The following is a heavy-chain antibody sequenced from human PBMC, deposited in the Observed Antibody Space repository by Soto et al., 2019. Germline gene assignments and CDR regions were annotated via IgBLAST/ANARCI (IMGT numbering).Heavy chain of an antibody. V-gene: IGHV3-21*06. CDR1: GFSFSSHS. J-gene: IGHJ5*02. CDR2: ISSRSSLI. CDR3: ARERGEYDSGWYIDR. Sequence: GGSLRLSCAASGFSFSSHSFNWVRQAPGQGLERVAYISSRSSLILYADSVRGRFVISRDNALNSLYLQMNSPRDEDTAIYYCARERGEYDSGWYIDRWGQGTPVTVS. D-gene: IGHD6-19*01.